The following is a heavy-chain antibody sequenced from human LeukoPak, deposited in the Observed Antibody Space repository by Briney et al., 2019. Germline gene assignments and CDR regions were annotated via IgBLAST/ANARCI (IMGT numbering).Heavy chain of an antibody. Sequence: GGSLRLFCAASGFRFSDYYMSWIRQAPGKGLEWISHISGSSSYTNYADSVKGRFTISRDNSKNTLFLQMNSLRAEDTAVYYCARYGRWGTSQEFDYWGQGTLVTVSS. CDR3: ARYGRWGTSQEFDY. J-gene: IGHJ4*02. D-gene: IGHD2-2*01. V-gene: IGHV3-11*03. CDR2: ISGSSSYT. CDR1: GFRFSDYY.